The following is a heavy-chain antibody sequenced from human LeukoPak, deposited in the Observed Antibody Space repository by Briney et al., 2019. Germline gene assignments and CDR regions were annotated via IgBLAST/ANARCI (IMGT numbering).Heavy chain of an antibody. D-gene: IGHD3-16*01. Sequence: GGSLRLSCAVSGFTFSAYAMSWVRQAPGKGLEWVSGISTSGGSTYYADSVKGRFTISRDNSKNTLYLQMNSPRAEDTAVYYCAGGVNYWGQGTLVTVSS. CDR3: AGGVNY. CDR2: ISTSGGST. V-gene: IGHV3-23*01. J-gene: IGHJ4*02. CDR1: GFTFSAYA.